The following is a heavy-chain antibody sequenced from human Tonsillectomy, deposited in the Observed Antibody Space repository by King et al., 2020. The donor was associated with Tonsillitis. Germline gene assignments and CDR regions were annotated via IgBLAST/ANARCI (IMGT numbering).Heavy chain of an antibody. J-gene: IGHJ4*02. CDR3: ARGEDHRVWANYRYSFDY. V-gene: IGHV1-46*02. D-gene: IGHD3-16*02. Sequence: VQLVESGAEVKKPGASVKVSCKASGYTLNNYYMHWVRQAPGQGLEWMGIINPSGGSTKDAQKFQGRVTMTRDTSTSTIYMELSSLRSEDTAVYYCARGEDHRVWANYRYSFDYWGQGTPVTVSS. CDR1: GYTLNNYY. CDR2: INPSGGST.